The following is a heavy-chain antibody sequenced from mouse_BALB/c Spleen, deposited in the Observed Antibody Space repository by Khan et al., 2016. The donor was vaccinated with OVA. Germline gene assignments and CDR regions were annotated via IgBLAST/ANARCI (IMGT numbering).Heavy chain of an antibody. CDR1: GYTFTNYG. CDR3: ARPPYFSYVMVY. CDR2: INTYTGEP. D-gene: IGHD2-10*01. J-gene: IGHJ4*01. Sequence: QIQLVQSGPELKKPGETVKISCKASGYTFTNYGMNWVKQAPGKGLKWMGWINTYTGEPTYADDFKGRFAFSLETSASTAYLQINNLKNEDTATYSCARPPYFSYVMVYWGQGTSVTVSS. V-gene: IGHV9-3-1*01.